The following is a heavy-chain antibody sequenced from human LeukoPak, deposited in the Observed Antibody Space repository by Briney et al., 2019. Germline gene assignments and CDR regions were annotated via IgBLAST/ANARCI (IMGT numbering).Heavy chain of an antibody. CDR1: GFTFSSYA. CDR2: ISGSGGST. V-gene: IGHV3-23*01. Sequence: GGSLKLSCAASGFTFSSYAMSWVRQAPGKGLEWVSAISGSGGSTYYADSVKGRFTISRDNSKNTLYLQMNSLRAEDTAVYYCARDFAAAAESPCDYWGQGTLVTVSS. D-gene: IGHD6-13*01. J-gene: IGHJ4*02. CDR3: ARDFAAAAESPCDY.